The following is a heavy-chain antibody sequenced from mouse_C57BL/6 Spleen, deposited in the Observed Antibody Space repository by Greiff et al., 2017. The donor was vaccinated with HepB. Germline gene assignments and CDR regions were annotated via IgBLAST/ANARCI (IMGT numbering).Heavy chain of an antibody. J-gene: IGHJ1*03. Sequence: QVQLQQSGAELVRPGSSVKLSCKASGYTFTSYWMHWVKQRPIQGLEWIGNIDPSDSETHYNQKFKDKATLTVDKSSSTAYMQLSSLTSEDSAVYDCARGKDYGEDFDVWGTGTTVTVSS. D-gene: IGHD2-4*01. CDR3: ARGKDYGEDFDV. CDR2: IDPSDSET. CDR1: GYTFTSYW. V-gene: IGHV1-52*01.